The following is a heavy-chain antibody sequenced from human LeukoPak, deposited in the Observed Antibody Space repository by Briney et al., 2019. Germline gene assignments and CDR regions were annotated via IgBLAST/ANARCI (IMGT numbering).Heavy chain of an antibody. CDR3: ARGAPYYYDSSGYSP. CDR1: RYTFTGYY. V-gene: IGHV1-2*06. D-gene: IGHD3-22*01. CDR2: INPNSGGT. J-gene: IGHJ5*02. Sequence: ASVKVSCKASRYTFTGYYMHWVQQAPGQGPEWMGRINPNSGGTNYVQKFQGRVTMTRDTSISTAYMELSRLRSDDTAVYYCARGAPYYYDSSGYSPWGQGTLVTVSS.